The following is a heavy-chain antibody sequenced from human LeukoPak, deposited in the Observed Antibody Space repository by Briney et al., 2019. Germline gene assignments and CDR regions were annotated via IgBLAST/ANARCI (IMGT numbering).Heavy chain of an antibody. D-gene: IGHD6-6*01. V-gene: IGHV1-69*05. J-gene: IGHJ6*03. Sequence: SVKVSCKASGGTFSSYAISWVRQAPGQGLEWMGGIIPIFGKANYAQKFQGRVTITTDESTSTAYMELSSLRSEDTAVYYCARDYPRIAARPAYSGYMDVWGKGTTVTVSS. CDR2: IIPIFGKA. CDR1: GGTFSSYA. CDR3: ARDYPRIAARPAYSGYMDV.